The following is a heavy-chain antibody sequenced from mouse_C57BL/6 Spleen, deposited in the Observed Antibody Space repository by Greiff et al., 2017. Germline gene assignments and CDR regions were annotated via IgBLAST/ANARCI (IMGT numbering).Heavy chain of an antibody. CDR3: ASEAHVTSFAD. J-gene: IGHJ1*01. V-gene: IGHV1-9*01. CDR2: IFPGSGST. CDR1: GYTFTGYW. D-gene: IGHD1-3*01. Sequence: QVHLKQSGAELVKPGASVKLSCKASGYTFTGYWIDWVKQRPGHGLAWIGEIFPGSGSTNYNEKFKGKATFTAATSSNTASMQLSSLTSEDSAICYSASEAHVTSFADWGQGTTVTVSA.